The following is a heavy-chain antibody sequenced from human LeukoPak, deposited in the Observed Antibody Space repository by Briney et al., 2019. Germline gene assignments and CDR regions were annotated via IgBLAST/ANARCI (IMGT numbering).Heavy chain of an antibody. CDR2: ISWNSGSI. CDR3: EKDRLGVGIFGY. Sequence: GGSLRHTCAASGFSFDDYAMHWVRQAPGKGLEWVSGISWNSGSIGYADSVKGRFTISRDNAKNCLYLQMNGLRAEDTALYYCEKDRLGVGIFGYWGQGTLVTASS. D-gene: IGHD3-16*01. V-gene: IGHV3-9*01. J-gene: IGHJ4*02. CDR1: GFSFDDYA.